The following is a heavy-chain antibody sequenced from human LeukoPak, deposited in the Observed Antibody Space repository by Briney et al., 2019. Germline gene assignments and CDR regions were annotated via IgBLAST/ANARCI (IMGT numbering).Heavy chain of an antibody. V-gene: IGHV3-21*01. J-gene: IGHJ5*02. D-gene: IGHD4-23*01. CDR3: ARDFNYGGYRFDP. CDR2: ISSSSSYI. CDR1: GFTFSSYS. Sequence: GGSLRLSCAASGFTFSSYSMNWVRQAPGKGLEWVSSISSSSSYIYYADSVKGRFTISRDNAKNSLYLQMNSLRAEDTAVYYCARDFNYGGYRFDPWGQGTLVTVSS.